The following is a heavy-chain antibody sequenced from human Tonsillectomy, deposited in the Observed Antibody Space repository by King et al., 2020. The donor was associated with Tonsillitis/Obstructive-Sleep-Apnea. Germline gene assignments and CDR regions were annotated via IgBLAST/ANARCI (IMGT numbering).Heavy chain of an antibody. V-gene: IGHV3-9*01. Sequence: VQLVESGGGLVQPGRSLRLSCAASGFTFDDYAMHWVRQAPGKGLEWVSGISWNSGSIGYADSVKGRFTISRDNAKNSLYLQMNSLRAEDTALYYCAKDAGSGREGFEKGWELLVPVDYYYYMDVWGKGTTVTVSS. D-gene: IGHD1-26*01. CDR1: GFTFDDYA. CDR2: ISWNSGSI. CDR3: AKDAGSGREGFEKGWELLVPVDYYYYMDV. J-gene: IGHJ6*03.